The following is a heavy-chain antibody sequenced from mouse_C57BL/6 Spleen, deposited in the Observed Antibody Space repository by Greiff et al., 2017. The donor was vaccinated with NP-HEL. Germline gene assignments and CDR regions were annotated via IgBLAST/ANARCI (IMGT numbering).Heavy chain of an antibody. CDR3: ARDWDGYYYAMDY. Sequence: VKVVESGAELVKPGDSVKLSCTASGYTFTSYWMHWVKQRPGQGLEWIGYINPSSGYTKYNQKFKDKATLTADKSSGTAYMQLSSLTYEDSAVYYCARDWDGYYYAMDYWGQGTSVTVSS. J-gene: IGHJ4*01. CDR1: GYTFTSYW. D-gene: IGHD4-1*01. V-gene: IGHV1-7*01. CDR2: INPSSGYT.